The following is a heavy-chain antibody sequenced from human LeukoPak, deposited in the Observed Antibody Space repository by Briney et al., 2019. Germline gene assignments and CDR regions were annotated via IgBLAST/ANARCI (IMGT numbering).Heavy chain of an antibody. D-gene: IGHD6-13*01. V-gene: IGHV1-18*01. CDR3: ATYSAAGRTYYFDY. CDR2: ISPYNGNT. Sequence: ASVKVSCKASGYSFTNYGIIWVRQAPGQGLEWMGWISPYNGNTNYAQKLQGRVTMTRDTSTSTAYMELRSLRSDDTAVYYCATYSAAGRTYYFDYWGQGALVTVSS. J-gene: IGHJ4*02. CDR1: GYSFTNYG.